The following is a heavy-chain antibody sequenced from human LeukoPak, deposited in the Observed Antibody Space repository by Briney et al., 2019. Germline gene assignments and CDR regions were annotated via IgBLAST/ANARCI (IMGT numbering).Heavy chain of an antibody. J-gene: IGHJ4*02. CDR1: GYSISSGYH. V-gene: IGHV4-38-2*02. Sequence: SETLSPTCAVSGYSISSGYHWGWTRQTPGKGLEWIGSLYAAGNTYYSPSLKSRVTISLDKAKNLLSLDLRSVTAADTAVYYCAREIVRGVPGWWGQGTLVTVSS. CDR3: AREIVRGVPGW. CDR2: LYAAGNT. D-gene: IGHD3-10*01.